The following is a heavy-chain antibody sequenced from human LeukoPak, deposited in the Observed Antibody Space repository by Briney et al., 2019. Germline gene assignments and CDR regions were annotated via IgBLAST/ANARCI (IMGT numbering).Heavy chain of an antibody. J-gene: IGHJ4*02. Sequence: ASVKVSCKASGYTFTGYYMHWVRQAPRQGLEWMGWINPNSGGTNYAQKFQGRVTMTRDTSISTAYMELSSLRSEDTAVYYCARVGGGYDFWSGYQRYYFDYWGQGTLVTVSS. V-gene: IGHV1-2*02. CDR3: ARVGGGYDFWSGYQRYYFDY. CDR1: GYTFTGYY. CDR2: INPNSGGT. D-gene: IGHD3-3*01.